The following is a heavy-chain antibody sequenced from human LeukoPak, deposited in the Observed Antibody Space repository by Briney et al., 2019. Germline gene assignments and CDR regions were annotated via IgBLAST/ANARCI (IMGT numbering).Heavy chain of an antibody. CDR2: IYYSGST. CDR1: GGSISSGGYY. Sequence: SQTLSLTCTVSGGSISSGGYYWSWIRQHPGKGLEWIGYIYYSGSTYYNPSLKSRVTISVDTSKNQFSLKLSSVTAADTAVYYCATRSPRGPYSSGHFDYWGQGTLVTASS. CDR3: ATRSPRGPYSSGHFDY. V-gene: IGHV4-31*03. D-gene: IGHD6-19*01. J-gene: IGHJ4*02.